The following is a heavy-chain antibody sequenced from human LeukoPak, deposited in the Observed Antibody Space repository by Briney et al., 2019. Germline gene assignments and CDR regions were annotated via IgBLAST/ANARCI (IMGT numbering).Heavy chain of an antibody. CDR3: AKGFGLVVVVAATDY. D-gene: IGHD2-15*01. CDR2: ISGSGGST. Sequence: PGGSLRLSCAASGFTFSSYAMSWVRQAPGKGLEWGSAISGSGGSTYYADSVKGRFTISRDNSKNTLYLQMNSLRAEDTAVYYCAKGFGLVVVVAATDYWGQGTLVTVSS. V-gene: IGHV3-23*01. CDR1: GFTFSSYA. J-gene: IGHJ4*02.